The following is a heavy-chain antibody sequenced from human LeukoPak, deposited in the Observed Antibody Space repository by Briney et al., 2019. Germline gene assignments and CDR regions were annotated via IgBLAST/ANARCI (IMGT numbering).Heavy chain of an antibody. CDR2: ISSSGSTR. CDR3: AKETRRRITMIVVVIRGAFDI. J-gene: IGHJ3*02. CDR1: GFTFSSYE. Sequence: GGSLRLSCAASGFTFSSYEINWVRQAPGKGLEWVSYISSSGSTRYYADSVKGRSTISRDNSKNTLYLQMNSLRAEDTAVYYCAKETRRRITMIVVVIRGAFDIWGQGTMVTVSS. D-gene: IGHD3-22*01. V-gene: IGHV3-48*03.